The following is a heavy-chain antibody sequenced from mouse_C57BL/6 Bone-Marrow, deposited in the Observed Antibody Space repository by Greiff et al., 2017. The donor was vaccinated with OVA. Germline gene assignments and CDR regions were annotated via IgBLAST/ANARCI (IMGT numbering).Heavy chain of an antibody. D-gene: IGHD2-4*01. CDR3: ASIYYDYDGLDHYYAMDY. CDR2: IWSGGST. CDR1: GFSLTSYG. Sequence: VQRVESGPGLVQPSQSLSITCTVSGFSLTSYGVHWVRQSPGKGLEWLGVIWSGGSTDYNAAFISRLSISKDNSKSQVFFKMNSLQADDTAIYYCASIYYDYDGLDHYYAMDYWGQGTSVTVSS. V-gene: IGHV2-2*01. J-gene: IGHJ4*01.